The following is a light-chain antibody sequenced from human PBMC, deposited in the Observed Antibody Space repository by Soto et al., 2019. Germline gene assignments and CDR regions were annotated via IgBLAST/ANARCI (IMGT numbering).Light chain of an antibody. CDR1: QSVGSS. J-gene: IGKJ3*01. CDR2: VAS. CDR3: QQRSNWPPEVT. Sequence: EIVLTQSPDTLSLSPGERATLSCRASQSVGSSLAWYQRKPGQAPRLLIYVASNRATGIPARFSGSGSGTDLTLTISSLAPEDFAVYYCQQRSNWPPEVTFGPGTKVDIK. V-gene: IGKV3-11*01.